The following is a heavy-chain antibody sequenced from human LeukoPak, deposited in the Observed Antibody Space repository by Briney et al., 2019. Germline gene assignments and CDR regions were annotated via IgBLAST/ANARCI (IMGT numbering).Heavy chain of an antibody. J-gene: IGHJ3*02. D-gene: IGHD3-22*01. Sequence: SETLSLTCAVYGGSFSGYYWSWIRQPPGKGLEWIGYIYYSGSTNYNPSLKSRVTISVDASKNQFSLKLSSVTAADTAVYYCARSDYYDSSGYYSDAFDIWGQGTMVTVSS. CDR3: ARSDYYDSSGYYSDAFDI. V-gene: IGHV4-59*01. CDR1: GGSFSGYY. CDR2: IYYSGST.